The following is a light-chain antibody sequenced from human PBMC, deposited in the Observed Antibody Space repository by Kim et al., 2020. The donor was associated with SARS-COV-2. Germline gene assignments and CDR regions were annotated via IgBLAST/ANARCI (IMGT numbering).Light chain of an antibody. V-gene: IGLV3-19*01. CDR3: QSRDSGGNVV. CDR1: SLRSYY. J-gene: IGLJ2*01. CDR2: GRN. Sequence: SSELTQDPAVSAALGQTVRITCQGDSLRSYYATWYQQKPRQAPVLVIYGRNNRPSGIPDRFSGSASGNTASLTISGAQAEDEADFYCQSRDSGGNVVFGGGTKLTVL.